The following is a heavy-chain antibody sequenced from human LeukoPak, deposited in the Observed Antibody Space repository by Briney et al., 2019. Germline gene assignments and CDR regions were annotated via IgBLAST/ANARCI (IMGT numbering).Heavy chain of an antibody. V-gene: IGHV3-21*01. CDR3: VRGDKRDY. J-gene: IGHJ4*01. Sequence: GGSLRLSCVGFGFTFSDYNLNWVRQAPGKGLEWVSSISRSGGSTYYAESVRGRLTISRDNAESSVYLHVNSLRVEDTAIYYCVRGDKRDYWGQGTLVTVAS. CDR1: GFTFSDYN. D-gene: IGHD5-24*01. CDR2: ISRSGGST.